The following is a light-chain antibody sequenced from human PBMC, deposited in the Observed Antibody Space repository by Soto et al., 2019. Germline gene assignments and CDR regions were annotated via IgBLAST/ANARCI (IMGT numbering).Light chain of an antibody. CDR2: LGS. Sequence: DIVMTQSPLSLSVTPGEPASISCRSTQSLLKSTGYNYLDWYLQKPGQSPQLLIYLGSNRASGVPDRFSGSGSGTDFTLTISRVEAEDVGVYYCMQARQTPRTFCQGTKLQIK. CDR1: QSLLKSTGYNY. J-gene: IGKJ2*01. V-gene: IGKV2-28*01. CDR3: MQARQTPRT.